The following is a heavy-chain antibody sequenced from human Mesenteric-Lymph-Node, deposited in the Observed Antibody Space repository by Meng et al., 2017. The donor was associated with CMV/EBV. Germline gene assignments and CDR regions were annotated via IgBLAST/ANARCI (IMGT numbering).Heavy chain of an antibody. D-gene: IGHD1-1*01. CDR2: IYHNGGT. J-gene: IGHJ4*02. CDR1: DGSINIYTW. Sequence: SLTCAGSDGSINIYTWWSWVRQTPGKGLEWIGEIYHNGGTNYNPSLKSRVTISIDKSKDQLSLKLSSVTAADTAVYYCAKNAAWNLEYWGQGTLVTVSS. CDR3: AKNAAWNLEY. V-gene: IGHV4-4*02.